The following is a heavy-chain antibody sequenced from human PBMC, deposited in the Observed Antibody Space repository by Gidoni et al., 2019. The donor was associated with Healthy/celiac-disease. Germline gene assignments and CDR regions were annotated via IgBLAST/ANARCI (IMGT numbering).Heavy chain of an antibody. J-gene: IGHJ4*02. CDR1: GYPFTSYG. CDR3: ARDSPMTYYDFWSGYGEYFDY. V-gene: IGHV1-18*01. CDR2: ISAYNGNT. D-gene: IGHD3-3*01. Sequence: QVQLVQSGAEVKKPGASVKVSCKASGYPFTSYGISWVRQAPGQGLEWMGWISAYNGNTNYAQKLQGRVTMTTDTSTSTAYMELRSLRSDDTAVYYCARDSPMTYYDFWSGYGEYFDYWGQGTLVTVSS.